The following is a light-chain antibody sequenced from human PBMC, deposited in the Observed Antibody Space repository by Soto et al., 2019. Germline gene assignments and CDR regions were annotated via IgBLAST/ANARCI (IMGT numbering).Light chain of an antibody. CDR3: QVWDSSSDHLCV. CDR1: NIGSRS. J-gene: IGLJ3*02. CDR2: DDT. Sequence: SYELTQPPSVSVAPGQTARVTCGGNNIGSRSVHWYQQKPGQAPVLVVYDDTDRPSGIPERFSGSNSRNTATLTVSRVEAGDEADYYCQVWDSSSDHLCVFGGGTKVTVL. V-gene: IGLV3-21*02.